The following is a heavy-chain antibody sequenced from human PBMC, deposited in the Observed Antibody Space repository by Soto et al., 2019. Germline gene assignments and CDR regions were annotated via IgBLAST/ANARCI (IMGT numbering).Heavy chain of an antibody. V-gene: IGHV3-30*18. CDR1: GFSFSSYG. Sequence: GGSLRLSCAASGFSFSSYGMHWVRQAPGKGLEWVAMISYDGTDEYYADSVKGRFTISRDNSKNAVYLQMNSLRAEDTAVYYCAKRECDWNDHFAYWGQGTLVTVSS. D-gene: IGHD1-1*01. CDR2: ISYDGTDE. CDR3: AKRECDWNDHFAY. J-gene: IGHJ4*02.